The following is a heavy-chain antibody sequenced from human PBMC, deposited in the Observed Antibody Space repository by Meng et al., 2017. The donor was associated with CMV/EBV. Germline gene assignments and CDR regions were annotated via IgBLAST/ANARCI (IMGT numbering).Heavy chain of an antibody. CDR1: GGSVSSGSYY. Sequence: GSLRLSCTVSGGSVSSGSYYWGWIRQPPGKGLEWIGYIYYSGSTNYNPSLKSRVTISVDTSKNQFSLKLSSVTAADTAVYYCARDPWSQSARDYYYYGMDVWGQGTTVTVSS. CDR2: IYYSGST. J-gene: IGHJ6*02. D-gene: IGHD3-3*01. V-gene: IGHV4-61*01. CDR3: ARDPWSQSARDYYYYGMDV.